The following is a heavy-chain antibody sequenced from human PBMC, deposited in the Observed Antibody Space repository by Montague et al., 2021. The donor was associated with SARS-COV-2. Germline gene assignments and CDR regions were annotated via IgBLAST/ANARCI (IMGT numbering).Heavy chain of an antibody. Sequence: SLRLSWAASGFKFDDYTMHWVRQVPGKGLQWVSLISWDGTTTHYAESVEGRFTISRDNSISSLYLQMSSLRNDDTGLYYCAQGIGDSRSFLEFWGQGTLLTVSS. CDR3: AQGIGDSRSFLEF. J-gene: IGHJ4*02. D-gene: IGHD6-13*01. CDR1: GFKFDDYT. V-gene: IGHV3-43*01. CDR2: ISWDGTTT.